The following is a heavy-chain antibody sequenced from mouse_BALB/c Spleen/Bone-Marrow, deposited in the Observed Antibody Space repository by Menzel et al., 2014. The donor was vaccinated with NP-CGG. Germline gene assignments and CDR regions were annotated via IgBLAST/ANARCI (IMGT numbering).Heavy chain of an antibody. V-gene: IGHV1S56*01. J-gene: IGHJ2*01. CDR1: GYTFTSYY. Sequence: QVHVKQSGPELVKPGASVRISCKAAGYTFTSYYIHWVKQRPGQGLEWIGWIYPGNVNTKYNEKFKGKATLTADKSSSTAYFLLSSLTSEDSAVYFCAREANWNFDYWGQGTTLTVSS. CDR2: IYPGNVNT. D-gene: IGHD4-1*01. CDR3: AREANWNFDY.